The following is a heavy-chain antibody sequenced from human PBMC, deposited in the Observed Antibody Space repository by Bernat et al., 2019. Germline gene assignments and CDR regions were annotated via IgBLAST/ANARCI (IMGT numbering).Heavy chain of an antibody. D-gene: IGHD3-22*01. V-gene: IGHV3-30-3*01. Sequence: QVQLVESGGGVVQPGRSLRLSCAASGFTFSSYAMHWVRQAPGKGLEWVAVISYDGSNKYYADSVKGRFTISRDNSKNTLYLQMNSLRAEDTAVYYCARSHHSSGYLDAFDIWGQGTMVTVSS. CDR2: ISYDGSNK. J-gene: IGHJ3*02. CDR3: ARSHHSSGYLDAFDI. CDR1: GFTFSSYA.